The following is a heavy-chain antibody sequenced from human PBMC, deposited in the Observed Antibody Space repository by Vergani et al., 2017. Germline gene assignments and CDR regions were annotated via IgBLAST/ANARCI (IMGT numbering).Heavy chain of an antibody. J-gene: IGHJ4*02. CDR1: CGPLSGYF. Sequence: QVPLQQRGAGVLKPSEMLYLICGVICGPLSGYFWSLIRPSPGRGLGWIGENTAIGSAKYSPSATSGVKISVDTSRGEFTLTVTSVTAADTGMYFCASRRPRLNLGSKSNAGTFDSWGQGTLVTVSS. CDR3: ASRRPRLNLGSKSNAGTFDS. D-gene: IGHD3-10*01. CDR2: NTAIGSA. V-gene: IGHV4-34*02.